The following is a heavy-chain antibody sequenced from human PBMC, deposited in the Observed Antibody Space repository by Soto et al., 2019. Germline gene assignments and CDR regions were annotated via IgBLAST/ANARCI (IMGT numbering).Heavy chain of an antibody. Sequence: QVQLLQSGAEVKKPGASVKVSCRASGYNFIDYSINWVRQAPGQGLEWMGWMNPKSGHTAHAQKIQGRVTLTRDTSIDTVYMERSSLTAGDTAVYFCARRIPDGKFDSWGRGTQVTVSS. D-gene: IGHD1-1*01. CDR1: GYNFIDYS. CDR3: ARRIPDGKFDS. J-gene: IGHJ4*02. CDR2: MNPKSGHT. V-gene: IGHV1-8*01.